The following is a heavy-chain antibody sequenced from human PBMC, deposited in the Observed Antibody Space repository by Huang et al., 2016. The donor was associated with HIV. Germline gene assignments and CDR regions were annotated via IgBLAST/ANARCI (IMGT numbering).Heavy chain of an antibody. D-gene: IGHD1-26*01. CDR1: GGTFSNHG. Sequence: QVQLVQSGAEVKKPGSSVKVSCKASGGTFSNHGFSWVRQAPGQGLEWMGGSFPVSGTQYYTPKFQSRVTITADESTSTVYMELSSLTPDDTAEYYCARVRGYSGSYYGMDVWGQGTTVTVSS. CDR3: ARVRGYSGSYYGMDV. V-gene: IGHV1-69*01. CDR2: SFPVSGTQ. J-gene: IGHJ6*02.